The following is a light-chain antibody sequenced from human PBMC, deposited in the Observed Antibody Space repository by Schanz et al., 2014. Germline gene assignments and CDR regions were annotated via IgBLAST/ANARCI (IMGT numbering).Light chain of an antibody. CDR1: NSNIGAGYD. Sequence: QSILTQPPSVSGAPGQRVTISCTGSNSNIGAGYDVHWYQQLPGTAPKLLIYGDNNRPSGVPDRFSGSRSGTSASLAITGLQAEDEADYYCSSYRSSSTLVFGGGTKLTVL. J-gene: IGLJ2*01. V-gene: IGLV1-40*01. CDR2: GDN. CDR3: SSYRSSSTLV.